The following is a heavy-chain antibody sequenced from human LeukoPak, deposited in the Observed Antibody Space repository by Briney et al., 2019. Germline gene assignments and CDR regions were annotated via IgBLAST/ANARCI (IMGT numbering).Heavy chain of an antibody. V-gene: IGHV4-34*01. Sequence: SETLSLTCAVYGGSFSGYYGSWIRQPPGKGLEWIGEINHSGSTNYNPSLKSRVTISVDTSKNQFSLKLSSVTAADTAVYYCARGRIQLWLHGDWFDPCGQGNLVTVSS. J-gene: IGHJ5*02. CDR3: ARGRIQLWLHGDWFDP. D-gene: IGHD5-18*01. CDR1: GGSFSGYY. CDR2: INHSGST.